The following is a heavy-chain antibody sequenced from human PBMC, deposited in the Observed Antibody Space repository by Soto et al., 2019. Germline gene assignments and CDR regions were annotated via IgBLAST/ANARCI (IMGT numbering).Heavy chain of an antibody. D-gene: IGHD1-26*01. CDR1: GYTPTNYD. Sequence: QVPLVQSGAEVKKPGASVTVSCKTSGYTPTNYDIGCVRQAPGQGLEWMGWISAYNGNRNSAQKLQGRLNMTTETSTKTAYMELRSLRSDDTAVYYCARALYRSGTYYAFDTWGQGTLVNVSS. J-gene: IGHJ4*02. CDR3: ARALYRSGTYYAFDT. V-gene: IGHV1-18*01. CDR2: ISAYNGNR.